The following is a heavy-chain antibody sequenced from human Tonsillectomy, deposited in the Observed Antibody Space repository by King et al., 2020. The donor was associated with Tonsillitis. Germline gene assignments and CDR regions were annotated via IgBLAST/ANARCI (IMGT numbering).Heavy chain of an antibody. CDR1: GFTFSDYY. V-gene: IGHV3-11*05. J-gene: IGHJ3*02. D-gene: IGHD1-26*01. CDR2: SSSSMTYT. Sequence: VQLVESGGVLVKPGGSLRLSCAASGFTFSDYYISWSRQAPGKGLEWGSYSSSSMTYTTYADSVKGRFTIASDNANNLLYLQMSSLRAEDSAVYYCARDTSSGSYITFDIWGQGTVVTVSS. CDR3: ARDTSSGSYITFDI.